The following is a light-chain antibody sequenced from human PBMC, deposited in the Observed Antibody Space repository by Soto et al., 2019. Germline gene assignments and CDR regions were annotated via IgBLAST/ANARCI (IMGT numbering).Light chain of an antibody. J-gene: IGKJ1*01. CDR3: QQYNNWWT. CDR2: GAS. V-gene: IGKV3-15*01. CDR1: QSISNN. Sequence: EIVMTQSPATLSVSPGERATLSCRASQSISNNLAWYHQRPGQAPRLLIYGASTRATGIPARFSGSGSGTEFTLTISSLQSEDFAVYYGQQYNNWWTFGQGTRVEIK.